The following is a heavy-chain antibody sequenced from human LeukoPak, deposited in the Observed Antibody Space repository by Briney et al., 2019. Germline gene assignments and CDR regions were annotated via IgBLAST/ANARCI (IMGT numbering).Heavy chain of an antibody. Sequence: GESLKISCKGSGYSFTNYWIGWVRQMPGKGLEWMGIIYPGDSDTRYSPSFQGQVTISADKSISTAYLQWSSLKASDTAMYYCASPPRGSSGWYGRLAWGQGTLVTVSS. J-gene: IGHJ5*02. CDR1: GYSFTNYW. CDR2: IYPGDSDT. CDR3: ASPPRGSSGWYGRLA. V-gene: IGHV5-51*01. D-gene: IGHD6-19*01.